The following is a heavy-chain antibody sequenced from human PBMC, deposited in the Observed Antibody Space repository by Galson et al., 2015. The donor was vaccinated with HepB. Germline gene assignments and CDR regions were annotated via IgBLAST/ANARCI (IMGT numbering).Heavy chain of an antibody. CDR1: GGTFSSYA. Sequence: CKASGGTFSSYAISWVRQAPGQGLEWMGGIIPIFGTANYAQKFQGRVTITADESTSTAYMELSSLRSEDTAVYYCARVSLWFGELPHYYYGMDVWGQGTTVTVSS. D-gene: IGHD3-10*01. V-gene: IGHV1-69*01. J-gene: IGHJ6*02. CDR3: ARVSLWFGELPHYYYGMDV. CDR2: IIPIFGTA.